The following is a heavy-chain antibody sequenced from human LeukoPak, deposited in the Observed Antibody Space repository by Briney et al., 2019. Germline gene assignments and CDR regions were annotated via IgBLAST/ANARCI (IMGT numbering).Heavy chain of an antibody. CDR1: GFTFSSYD. Sequence: GGSLRLSCAASGFTFSSYDMHWVRQATGKGLEWVSAIGTAGDTYYPGSVKGRFTISRENAKNSLYLQMNSLRAGDTAVYYCARGGSGSGWYHDYWGQGTLVTVSS. D-gene: IGHD6-19*01. CDR3: ARGGSGSGWYHDY. J-gene: IGHJ4*02. CDR2: IGTAGDT. V-gene: IGHV3-13*01.